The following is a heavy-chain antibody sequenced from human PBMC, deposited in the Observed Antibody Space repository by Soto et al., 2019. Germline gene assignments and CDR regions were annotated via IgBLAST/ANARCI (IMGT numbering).Heavy chain of an antibody. J-gene: IGHJ6*02. D-gene: IGHD4-17*01. CDR1: GFTFSSYE. Sequence: EVQLVESGGGLVQPGGSLRLSCAASGFTFSSYEMSWVRQAPGKGLEWVSYISSSGSTIYYADSVKGRFTISRDNAKNSLYLQMNSLRAEDTAVYYCAREDGDDESYYYGMDVWGQGTTVTVSS. CDR3: AREDGDDESYYYGMDV. CDR2: ISSSGSTI. V-gene: IGHV3-48*03.